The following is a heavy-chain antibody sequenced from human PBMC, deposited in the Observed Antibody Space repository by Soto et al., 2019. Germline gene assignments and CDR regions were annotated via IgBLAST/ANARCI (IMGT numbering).Heavy chain of an antibody. D-gene: IGHD4-17*01. V-gene: IGHV3-23*01. Sequence: QLLESGGGLVQPGGSLRLSCAASGFTFSDYAMTWVRQAPGKGLEWVSGIIASGTYSKYAYSVNGRFTISSDNAKNTLYLQMNGLRVEDTAVYFCAKDPNGDYIGAFDFWGQGTMVTVSS. J-gene: IGHJ3*01. CDR1: GFTFSDYA. CDR3: AKDPNGDYIGAFDF. CDR2: IIASGTYS.